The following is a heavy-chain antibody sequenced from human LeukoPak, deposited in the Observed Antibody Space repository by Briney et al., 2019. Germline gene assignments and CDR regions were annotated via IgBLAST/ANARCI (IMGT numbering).Heavy chain of an antibody. CDR3: ARAYQPLLYPTRLDYGMDV. D-gene: IGHD2-2*02. CDR2: ISWNSGSI. Sequence: PGGSLRLSCAASGFTFDDYAMHWVRQAPGKGLEWVSGISWNSGSIGYADSVKGRFTISRDNAKNSLYLQMNSLRAEDTALYYCARAYQPLLYPTRLDYGMDVWGQGTTVTVSS. CDR1: GFTFDDYA. J-gene: IGHJ6*02. V-gene: IGHV3-9*01.